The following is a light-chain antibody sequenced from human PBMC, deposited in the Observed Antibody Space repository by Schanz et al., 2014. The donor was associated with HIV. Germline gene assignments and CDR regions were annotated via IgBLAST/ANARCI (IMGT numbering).Light chain of an antibody. CDR2: AAS. V-gene: IGKV1-17*01. J-gene: IGKJ5*01. CDR3: LQHNAYPLT. CDR1: QGIGND. Sequence: DIQMTQSPSSLSASVGYRVTITCRASQGIGNDLGWYQQRPGKAPKRLIYAASTLQSGVPSRFVGVGSGTEFTLTISGLQPEDFATYYCLQHNAYPLTFGQGTRLDI.